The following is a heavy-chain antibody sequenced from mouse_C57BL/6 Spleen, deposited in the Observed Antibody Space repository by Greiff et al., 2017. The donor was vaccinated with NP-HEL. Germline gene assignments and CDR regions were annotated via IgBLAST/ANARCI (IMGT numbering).Heavy chain of an antibody. CDR2: ISSGSSTI. CDR3: ARTVVATNFDV. CDR1: GFTFSDYG. D-gene: IGHD1-1*01. Sequence: EVQLQQSGGGLVKPGGSLKLSCAASGFTFSDYGMHWVRQAPEKGLEWVAYISSGSSTIYYADTVKGRFTISRDNAKNTLFLQMTSLRSEDTAMYYCARTVVATNFDVWGTGTTVTVSS. J-gene: IGHJ1*03. V-gene: IGHV5-17*01.